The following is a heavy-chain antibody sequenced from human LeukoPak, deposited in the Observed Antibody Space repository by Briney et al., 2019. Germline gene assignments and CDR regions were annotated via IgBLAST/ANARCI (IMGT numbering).Heavy chain of an antibody. V-gene: IGHV4-59*01. Sequence: PSETLSLTCTVSGGSISSYYWSWIRQPPGKGLEWIGYVYYAGSTNYNPSLKSRVTISADTSKNQVSLKLSSVTAADTAVYYCASLSEYCSSGSCYLGWFDPWGQGTLVTVSS. D-gene: IGHD2-15*01. CDR2: VYYAGST. CDR1: GGSISSYY. J-gene: IGHJ5*02. CDR3: ASLSEYCSSGSCYLGWFDP.